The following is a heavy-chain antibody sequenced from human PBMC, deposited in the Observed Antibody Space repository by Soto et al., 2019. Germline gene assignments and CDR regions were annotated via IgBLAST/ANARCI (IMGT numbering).Heavy chain of an antibody. CDR3: ARSISVAMDF. D-gene: IGHD6-19*01. J-gene: IGHJ4*02. Sequence: QLQLQESGPGLVKPSETLSLTCTVSGGSISSSSYHWGWIRQPPGKGLEWIGSIYYSGITYYNPSLKSRVTISVDTSKNQFSLKLSSVTAADTAVYYCARSISVAMDFWGQGTLVTVSS. CDR1: GGSISSSSYH. CDR2: IYYSGIT. V-gene: IGHV4-39*01.